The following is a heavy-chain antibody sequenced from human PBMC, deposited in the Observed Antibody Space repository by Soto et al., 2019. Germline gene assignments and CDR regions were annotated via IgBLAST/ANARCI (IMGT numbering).Heavy chain of an antibody. CDR2: ISYSGSTT. J-gene: IGHJ6*02. V-gene: IGHV3-23*01. D-gene: IGHD6-19*01. CDR3: AKRGSSGWEHGMDV. Sequence: GGSLRLSCAASGFTFSDHYMDWVRQAPGKGLEWVSAISYSGSTTYYADSVKGRFTISRDNSKNTLYLQMNSLRAEDTAVYYCAKRGSSGWEHGMDVWGQGTTVTVSS. CDR1: GFTFSDHY.